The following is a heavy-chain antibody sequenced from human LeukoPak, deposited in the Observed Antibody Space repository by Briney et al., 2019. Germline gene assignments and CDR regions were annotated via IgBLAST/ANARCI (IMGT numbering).Heavy chain of an antibody. CDR1: GDTFSSYG. CDR3: AREAYDTNFD. J-gene: IGHJ4*02. D-gene: IGHD4/OR15-4a*01. Sequence: GASVKVSCKASGDTFSSYGIGWVRQAPGQGLEWMGRIIPIFATANYAQKFQGRVTITTDESTTTAYMELSSLRSEDTAVYYCAREAYDTNFDWGQGTLVTVSS. CDR2: IIPIFATA. V-gene: IGHV1-69*05.